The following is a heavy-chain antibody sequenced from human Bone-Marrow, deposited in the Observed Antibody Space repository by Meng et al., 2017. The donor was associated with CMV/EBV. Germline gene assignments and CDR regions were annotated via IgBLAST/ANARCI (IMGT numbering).Heavy chain of an antibody. Sequence: GESLKISCAASGFTFSDYYMTWIRQAPGKGLEWLSYITSSSDTTIYYADSVKGRFTISRDNSKNTLYLQMNSLRAEDTAVYYCAKEYLSIVVVPAAIGRGYFDLWGRGTLVTVSS. CDR3: AKEYLSIVVVPAAIGRGYFDL. CDR2: ITSSSDTTI. V-gene: IGHV3-11*01. D-gene: IGHD2-2*02. J-gene: IGHJ2*01. CDR1: GFTFSDYY.